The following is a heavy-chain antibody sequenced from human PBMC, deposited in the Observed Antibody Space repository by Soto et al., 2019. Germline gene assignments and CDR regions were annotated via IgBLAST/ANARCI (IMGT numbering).Heavy chain of an antibody. D-gene: IGHD1-7*01. V-gene: IGHV3-72*01. CDR3: AAQNWNYPPVDV. J-gene: IGHJ6*02. Sequence: PGGSLRLSCAASGFTFSDHYMDWVRQAPGKGLEWVGRTRNKANSYTTEYAASVKGRFTISRDDSKNSLYLQMNSLKTEDTAVYYCAAQNWNYPPVDVWGQGTTVTVSS. CDR2: TRNKANSYTT. CDR1: GFTFSDHY.